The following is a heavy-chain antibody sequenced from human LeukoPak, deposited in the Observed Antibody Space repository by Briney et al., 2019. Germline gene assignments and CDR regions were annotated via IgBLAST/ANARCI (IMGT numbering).Heavy chain of an antibody. CDR3: ARGRIDCSGGSCYSTRSFDY. J-gene: IGHJ4*02. V-gene: IGHV4-34*01. CDR2: INHSGST. CDR1: GGSFSGYY. D-gene: IGHD2-15*01. Sequence: MPSETLPLTCAVYGGSFSGYYWSWIRQPPGKGLEWIGEINHSGSTNYNPSLKSRVTISVDTSKNQFSLKLSSVTAADTAVYYCARGRIDCSGGSCYSTRSFDYWGQGTLVTVSS.